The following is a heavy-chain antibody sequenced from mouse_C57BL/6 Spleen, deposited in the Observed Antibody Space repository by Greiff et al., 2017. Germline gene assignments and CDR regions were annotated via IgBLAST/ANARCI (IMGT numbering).Heavy chain of an antibody. V-gene: IGHV1-82*01. CDR3: AREWMVTSPYYAMDY. Sequence: QVQLQQSGPELVKPGASVKISCKASGYAFSSSWMNWVKQRPGKGLEWIGRIYPGDGDTNYNGKIKGKATLTADKSSITAYMQLISLSSEDSSVYFCAREWMVTSPYYAMDYWGQGTSVTVSS. CDR1: GYAFSSSW. J-gene: IGHJ4*01. CDR2: IYPGDGDT. D-gene: IGHD2-2*01.